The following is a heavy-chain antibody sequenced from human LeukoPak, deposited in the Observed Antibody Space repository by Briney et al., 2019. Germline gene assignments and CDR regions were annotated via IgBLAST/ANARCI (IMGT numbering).Heavy chain of an antibody. CDR1: GFTFSSYT. CDR3: ARVRAERSRQNNWFDP. V-gene: IGHV3-30*04. D-gene: IGHD6-13*01. CDR2: ISYDGSNK. J-gene: IGHJ5*02. Sequence: GGSLRLSCAASGFTFSSYTMNWVRQAPGKGLEWVAVISYDGSNKYYADSVKGRFTISRDNSKNTLYLQMNSLRAEDTAVYYCARVRAERSRQNNWFDPWGQGTLVTVSS.